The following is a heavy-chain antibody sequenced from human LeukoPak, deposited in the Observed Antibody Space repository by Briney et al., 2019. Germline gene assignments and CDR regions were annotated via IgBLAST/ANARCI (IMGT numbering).Heavy chain of an antibody. D-gene: IGHD2-15*01. V-gene: IGHV3-23*01. CDR3: ARCMALSQGWCNWFDP. CDR2: IRIGGGGT. CDR1: GFALTTYA. J-gene: IGHJ5*02. Sequence: QPGGSLRLSCAASGFALTTYAMTWVRQAPAKGLEWVSSIRIGGGGTYYADSVKGRFTISRDNSENTLHLQMNNLRVEDTARYFCARCMALSQGWCNWFDPWGQGTLVTVSS.